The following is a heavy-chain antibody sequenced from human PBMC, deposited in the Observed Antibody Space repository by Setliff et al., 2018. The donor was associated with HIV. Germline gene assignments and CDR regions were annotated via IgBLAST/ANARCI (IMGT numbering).Heavy chain of an antibody. J-gene: IGHJ6*02. Sequence: ASVKVSCKASGDTFTGYTLHWMRQAPGQSLEWMGWINPGNGNTQYSQKFRSRITLTINKSANVAYMELASLRAEDTAVYYCAKDWKVWFGELSQDYYYGMDVWGQGTTVTVSS. CDR2: INPGNGNT. CDR3: AKDWKVWFGELSQDYYYGMDV. D-gene: IGHD3-10*01. V-gene: IGHV1-3*01. CDR1: GDTFTGYT.